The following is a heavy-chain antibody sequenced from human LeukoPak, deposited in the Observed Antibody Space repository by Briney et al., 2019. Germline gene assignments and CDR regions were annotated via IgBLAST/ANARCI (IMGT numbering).Heavy chain of an antibody. D-gene: IGHD2-2*01. Sequence: GESLKVSCKASGYTFTGYYMHWVRQAPGQGLEWMGRINPNSGGTNYAQKFQGRVTMTRDTSISTAYMELSRLRSDDTAVYYCARDPGSYDYGMDVWGQGTTVTVSS. CDR1: GYTFTGYY. J-gene: IGHJ6*02. CDR2: INPNSGGT. V-gene: IGHV1-2*06. CDR3: ARDPGSYDYGMDV.